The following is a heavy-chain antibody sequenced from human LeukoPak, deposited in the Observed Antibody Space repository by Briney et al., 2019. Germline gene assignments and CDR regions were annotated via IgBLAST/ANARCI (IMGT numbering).Heavy chain of an antibody. CDR3: ARDAVAVAGIHDY. V-gene: IGHV3-11*04. Sequence: GGSLRLSCAASGFIFSDFYMTWIRQAPGKGLEWISYISSNNYTIYYADSVKGRFTISRDNAKNSLYLQMNSLRAEDTAVYYCARDAVAVAGIHDYWGQGTLVTVSS. J-gene: IGHJ4*02. D-gene: IGHD6-19*01. CDR2: ISSNNYTI. CDR1: GFIFSDFY.